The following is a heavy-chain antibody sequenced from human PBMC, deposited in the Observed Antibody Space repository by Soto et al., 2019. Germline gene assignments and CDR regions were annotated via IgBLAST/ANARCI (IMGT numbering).Heavy chain of an antibody. CDR2: INPSGRST. D-gene: IGHD4-17*01. J-gene: IGHJ4*02. CDR3: ARAFTSGVTTPGY. V-gene: IGHV1-46*01. Sequence: QVQLVQSGAEVKKPGASVKVSCKASGYTFTSYYMHWVRQAPGQGLEWMGIINPSGRSTSYAQKFHGRRTMTRDTSASTGYMELSSLRSEDTAVYYCARAFTSGVTTPGYWGQGTLVTVSS. CDR1: GYTFTSYY.